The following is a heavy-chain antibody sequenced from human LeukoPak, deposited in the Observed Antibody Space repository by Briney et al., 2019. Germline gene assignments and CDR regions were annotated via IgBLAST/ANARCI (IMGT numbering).Heavy chain of an antibody. J-gene: IGHJ4*02. CDR1: GGSFSSYY. D-gene: IGHD3-22*01. Sequence: SETLSLTCTVSGGSFSSYYWSWIRQPPGKGLEWIGYIYYSGSTNYNPSLKSRVTISVDTSKNQFSLKLSSVTAADTAVYYCARAGDYYDSSGYYIGHFDYWGQGTLVTVSS. CDR2: IYYSGST. CDR3: ARAGDYYDSSGYYIGHFDY. V-gene: IGHV4-59*01.